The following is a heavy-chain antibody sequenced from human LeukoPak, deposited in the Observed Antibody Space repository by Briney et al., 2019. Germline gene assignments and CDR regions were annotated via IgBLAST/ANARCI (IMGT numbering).Heavy chain of an antibody. V-gene: IGHV1-8*01. Sequence: GASVKVSCKASGYTFTSYDINWVRQATGQGLEWMGWMNPNSGNTGYAQKFQGRVTMTRNTSISTAYMELSSLRSDDTAVYYCARGNYDILTGYVDYWGQGTLVTVSS. J-gene: IGHJ4*02. CDR3: ARGNYDILTGYVDY. CDR2: MNPNSGNT. CDR1: GYTFTSYD. D-gene: IGHD3-9*01.